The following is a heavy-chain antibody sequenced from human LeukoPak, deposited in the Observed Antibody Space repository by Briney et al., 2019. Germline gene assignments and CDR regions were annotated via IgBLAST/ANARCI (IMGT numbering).Heavy chain of an antibody. Sequence: EGSLRLSCAASGFTFSSYAMHWVRQAPGKGLEWVAVISYDGSNKYYADSVKGRFTISRDNSKNTLYLQMNSLRAEDTAVYYCARESGSYRGVNFDYWGQGTLVTVSS. CDR2: ISYDGSNK. J-gene: IGHJ4*02. V-gene: IGHV3-30-3*01. D-gene: IGHD1-26*01. CDR3: ARESGSYRGVNFDY. CDR1: GFTFSSYA.